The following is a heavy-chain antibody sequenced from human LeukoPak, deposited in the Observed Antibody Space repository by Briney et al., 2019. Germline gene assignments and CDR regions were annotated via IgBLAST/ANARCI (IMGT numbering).Heavy chain of an antibody. J-gene: IGHJ4*02. CDR3: ATRGSYGGPNLDY. D-gene: IGHD4-23*01. CDR2: IIPILGIA. Sequence: SVKVSCKASGGAFSSYTISWVRQAPGQGLEWMGRIIPILGIANYAQKFQGRVTITADKSTSTAYMELSSLRSEDTAVYYCATRGSYGGPNLDYWGQGTLVTVSS. V-gene: IGHV1-69*02. CDR1: GGAFSSYT.